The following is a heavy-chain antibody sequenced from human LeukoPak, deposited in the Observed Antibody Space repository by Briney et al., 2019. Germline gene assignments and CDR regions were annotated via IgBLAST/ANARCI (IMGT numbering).Heavy chain of an antibody. Sequence: PGGSLRLSCAASGFTFSTYWMTWVRQAPGKGLEWVANIKQDGSEKYYVDSVKGRFTISRDNAKNSLYLQMNSLRAEDTAVYYCARGSEDGDYAYWGQGTLVTVSS. V-gene: IGHV3-7*01. CDR1: GFTFSTYW. CDR3: ARGSEDGDYAY. J-gene: IGHJ4*02. D-gene: IGHD4-17*01. CDR2: IKQDGSEK.